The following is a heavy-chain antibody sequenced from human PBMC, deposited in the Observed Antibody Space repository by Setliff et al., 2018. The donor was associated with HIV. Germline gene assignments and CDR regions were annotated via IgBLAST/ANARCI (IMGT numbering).Heavy chain of an antibody. J-gene: IGHJ4*02. CDR2: IYYSGST. Sequence: SETLSLTCTVSGGSISISSYYWGWIRQPPGKGLEWIGSIYYSGSTYYNPSLKSRVTISVDTSKNQFSLKLSSVTAADTAVYYCARAVQLGYFDYWGQGTLVTVPQ. V-gene: IGHV4-39*07. CDR3: ARAVQLGYFDY. CDR1: GGSISISSYY. D-gene: IGHD6-6*01.